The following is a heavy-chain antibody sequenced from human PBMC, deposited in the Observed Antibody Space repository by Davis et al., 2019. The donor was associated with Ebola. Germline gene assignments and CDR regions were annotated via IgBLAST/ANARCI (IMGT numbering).Heavy chain of an antibody. D-gene: IGHD6-19*01. Sequence: MPSETLSLTCAVYGGSFSGYYWSWIRQPPGKGLEWIGEINHSGSTNYNTSLKSRVTITVDTSKNQFSLKLSSVTAAATAVYYCARVIGGWWSPRFDYWGQGTLVTVSS. CDR2: INHSGST. CDR1: GGSFSGYY. V-gene: IGHV4-34*01. J-gene: IGHJ4*02. CDR3: ARVIGGWWSPRFDY.